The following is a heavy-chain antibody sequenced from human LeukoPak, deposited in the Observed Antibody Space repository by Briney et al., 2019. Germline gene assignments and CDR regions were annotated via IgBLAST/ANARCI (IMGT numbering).Heavy chain of an antibody. CDR3: ARDRLGATGHWRIDV. V-gene: IGHV4-4*07. D-gene: IGHD1-26*01. J-gene: IGHJ2*01. CDR1: GGSFSSYY. CDR2: IYNSGTT. Sequence: SETLSLTCTVSGGSFSSYYWTWTRQPAGKGLEWIGRIYNSGTTNYSPSLESRVTMSLDTSKNRFSLSLSSVTAADTAVYYCARDRLGATGHWRIDVWGRGTLVTVSS.